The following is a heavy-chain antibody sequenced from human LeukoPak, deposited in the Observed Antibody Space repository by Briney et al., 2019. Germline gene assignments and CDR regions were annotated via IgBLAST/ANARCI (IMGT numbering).Heavy chain of an antibody. J-gene: IGHJ4*02. Sequence: GGSLRLSCAASGFTLSSYRMNWVRQAPGKGLRWVSSISSSSSYIYYADSVKGRFTISRDNAKNSLYLQMNSLRAEDTAVYYCARSWLLAADGTYDYWGQGTLVTVSS. CDR1: GFTLSSYR. V-gene: IGHV3-21*01. CDR2: ISSSSSYI. D-gene: IGHD6-13*01. CDR3: ARSWLLAADGTYDY.